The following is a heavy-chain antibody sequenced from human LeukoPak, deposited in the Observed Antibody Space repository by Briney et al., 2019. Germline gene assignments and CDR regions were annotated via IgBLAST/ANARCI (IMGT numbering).Heavy chain of an antibody. Sequence: GGSLRLSCAASGFTFSSYAMHWVRQAPGKGLEWVAVISYDGSNKYYADSVRGRFTISRDNSKNTLYLQMNSLRAEDTAVYYCAKPSGPGGYWGQGTLVTVSS. CDR2: ISYDGSNK. CDR1: GFTFSSYA. CDR3: AKPSGPGGY. D-gene: IGHD3-16*01. V-gene: IGHV3-30-3*02. J-gene: IGHJ4*02.